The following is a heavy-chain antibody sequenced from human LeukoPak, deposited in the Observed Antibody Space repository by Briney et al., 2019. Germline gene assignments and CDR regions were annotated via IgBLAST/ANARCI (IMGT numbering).Heavy chain of an antibody. CDR3: ARDAYSSGWYASYYYYGMDV. CDR1: GYTFTSYA. V-gene: IGHV1-3*01. Sequence: GASVKVSCKASGYTFTSYAMHWVRQAPGQRLEWMGWINAGNGNTKYSQKFQGRVTITADESTSTAYMELSSLRSEDTAVYYCARDAYSSGWYASYYYYGMDVWGQGTTVTVSS. CDR2: INAGNGNT. D-gene: IGHD6-19*01. J-gene: IGHJ6*02.